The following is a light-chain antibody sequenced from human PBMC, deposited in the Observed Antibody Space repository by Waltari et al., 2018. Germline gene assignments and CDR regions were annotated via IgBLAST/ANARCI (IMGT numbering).Light chain of an antibody. J-gene: IGLJ2*01. V-gene: IGLV3-25*03. Sequence: SYEPTQPPSVSVSPGQPARITCSGDALPKQSAYWYQQKPGQAPVLVIYKDNERPSGIPERFSGSSSRTTVTLTIGGVQAEDEADYYCQSADSSGTVVFGGGTKLTVL. CDR3: QSADSSGTVV. CDR1: ALPKQS. CDR2: KDN.